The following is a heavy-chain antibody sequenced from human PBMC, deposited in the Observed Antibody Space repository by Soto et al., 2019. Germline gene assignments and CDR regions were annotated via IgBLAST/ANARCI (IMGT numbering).Heavy chain of an antibody. CDR3: AIGSTYSGEFEF. Sequence: ASVKVSCKASGGTLSSYAISWVRQAPGQGLEWMGGFVPIVGSANYPQKFQGRVTITADDSTTTASMELNSLRSEDTAVYYCAIGSTYSGEFEFWGQGTLVTVSS. CDR2: FVPIVGSA. D-gene: IGHD1-26*01. J-gene: IGHJ4*02. V-gene: IGHV1-69*13. CDR1: GGTLSSYA.